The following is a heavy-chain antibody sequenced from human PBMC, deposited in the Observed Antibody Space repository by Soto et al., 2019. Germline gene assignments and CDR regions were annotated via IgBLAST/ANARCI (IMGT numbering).Heavy chain of an antibody. CDR2: IYYSGST. CDR3: ARGSGWADFDF. D-gene: IGHD1-26*01. J-gene: IGHJ4*02. CDR1: GGSISGGVYY. V-gene: IGHV4-31*03. Sequence: QVQLQESGPGQVKPSQTLSLTCSVSGGSISGGVYYWSWIRQHPGKGLEWIGYIYYSGSTYYNPSLKSRLTISVDTSKNQFSLKLSSVTAADTAVYYCARGSGWADFDFWGQGTLVTVSS.